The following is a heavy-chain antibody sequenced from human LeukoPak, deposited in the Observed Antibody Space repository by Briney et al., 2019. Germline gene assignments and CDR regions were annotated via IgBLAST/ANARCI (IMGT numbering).Heavy chain of an antibody. J-gene: IGHJ4*02. CDR1: GFTFSTYW. CDR2: IREDGSAT. D-gene: IGHD1-1*01. V-gene: IGHV3-7*04. CDR3: ARVSPGYLAYDS. Sequence: PGGSLRLSCAASGFTFSTYWMTWVRQAPGKGPEWVANIREDGSATYYVDSVRGRSTISRDNAKKSLYLQMNSLRAEDTAVYYCARVSPGYLAYDSWGQGTLVTVSS.